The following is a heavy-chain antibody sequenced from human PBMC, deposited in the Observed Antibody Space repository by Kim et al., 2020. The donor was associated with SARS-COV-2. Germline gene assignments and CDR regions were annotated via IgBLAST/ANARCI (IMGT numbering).Heavy chain of an antibody. CDR3: AKENKYSYATALDF. CDR1: GFAFTKFP. D-gene: IGHD5-18*01. CDR2: ISDSGGNT. Sequence: GGSLRLSCVGSGFAFTKFPMAWVRQAPGKGLEWLAAISDSGGNTYYADSAMGRLTISRDGSKNSVYLQGDSLTAEDTAVYYCAKENKYSYATALDFWG. J-gene: IGHJ4*01. V-gene: IGHV3-23*01.